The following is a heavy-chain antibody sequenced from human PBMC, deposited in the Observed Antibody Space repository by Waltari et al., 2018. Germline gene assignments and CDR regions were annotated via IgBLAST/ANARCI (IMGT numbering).Heavy chain of an antibody. CDR2: INTNTGNP. J-gene: IGHJ3*02. V-gene: IGHV7-4-1*02. CDR1: GYNFTSYA. Sequence: QVQLVQSGSELKKPGASVKVSCKASGYNFTSYAMNWVRQAPGQGLEWMGWINTNTGNPTYAQGFTGRFVFSLDTSVSTAYLQISSLKAEDTAVYYCARPTMVQVVLSLNAFDIWGQGTMVTVSS. CDR3: ARPTMVQVVLSLNAFDI. D-gene: IGHD3-10*01.